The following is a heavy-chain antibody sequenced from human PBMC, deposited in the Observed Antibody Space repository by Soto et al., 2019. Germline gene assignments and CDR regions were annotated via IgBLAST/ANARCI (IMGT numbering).Heavy chain of an antibody. CDR2: IWYDGSNQ. D-gene: IGHD4-17*01. V-gene: IGHV3-33*01. CDR3: ARGTPTVD. CDR1: GFNFSIYG. Sequence: QVQLVESGGGVVQPGRSLRLSCAASGFNFSIYGMHWVRQAPGKGLEWVAIIWYDGSNQYYADSVKGRFTISRDNYKNTLYLQMNTLRAEDTAVYYCARGTPTVDWVQGTLVTVSS. J-gene: IGHJ4*02.